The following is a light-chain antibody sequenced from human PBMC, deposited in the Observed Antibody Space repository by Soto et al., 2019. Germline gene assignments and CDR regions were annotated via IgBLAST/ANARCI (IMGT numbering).Light chain of an antibody. V-gene: IGKV3-15*01. CDR1: QSISSS. Sequence: EIVMTQSPATLSVSPGERATLSCRASQSISSSFAWYQQQPGQAPRLLIYGASTSATGIPARFSGSGSGTESNLTLSSMKSEDFEVYYCQQYNNWPPWTFGQGTKVEIK. J-gene: IGKJ1*01. CDR3: QQYNNWPPWT. CDR2: GAS.